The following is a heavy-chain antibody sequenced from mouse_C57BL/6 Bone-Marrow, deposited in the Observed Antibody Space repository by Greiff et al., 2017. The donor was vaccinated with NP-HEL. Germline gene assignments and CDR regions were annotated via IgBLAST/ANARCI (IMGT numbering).Heavy chain of an antibody. V-gene: IGHV1-64*01. CDR1: GYTFTSYW. D-gene: IGHD4-1*01. CDR3: ARTGWDEGYYYAMDY. J-gene: IGHJ4*01. CDR2: IHPNSGST. Sequence: VQLQQPGAELVKPGASVKLSCKASGYTFTSYWMHWVKQGPGQGLEWIGMIHPNSGSTNYNEKFKSKATLTVDKSSSTAYMQLSSLTSEDSAVYYCARTGWDEGYYYAMDYWGQGTSVTVSS.